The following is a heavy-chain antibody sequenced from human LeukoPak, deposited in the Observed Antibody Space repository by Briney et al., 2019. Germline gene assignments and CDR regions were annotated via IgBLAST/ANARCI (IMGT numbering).Heavy chain of an antibody. CDR2: TSYSGST. V-gene: IGHV4-59*08. CDR1: GGSISNSY. J-gene: IGHJ6*02. CDR3: ARTVSGDSYGMDV. D-gene: IGHD1-26*01. Sequence: SETLSLTCTVSGGSISNSYWSWVRQPPGKGLEWIGYTSYSGSTNYNPSLKSRVTMSVDTSKDQFCLRLISVTAADTAVYYCARTVSGDSYGMDVWGQGTTVTFSS.